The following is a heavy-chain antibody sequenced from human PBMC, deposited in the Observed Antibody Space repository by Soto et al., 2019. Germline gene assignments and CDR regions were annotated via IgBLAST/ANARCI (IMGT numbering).Heavy chain of an antibody. CDR3: ATGIAAAGYDY. Sequence: ASVKVSCKASGYTFTSYGISWVRQAPGQGLEWMGWISAYNGNTNYAQKLQGWVTMTRDTSISTAYMELSRLRSDDTAVYYCATGIAAAGYDYWGQGTLVTVS. CDR1: GYTFTSYG. D-gene: IGHD6-13*01. CDR2: ISAYNGNT. V-gene: IGHV1-18*01. J-gene: IGHJ4*02.